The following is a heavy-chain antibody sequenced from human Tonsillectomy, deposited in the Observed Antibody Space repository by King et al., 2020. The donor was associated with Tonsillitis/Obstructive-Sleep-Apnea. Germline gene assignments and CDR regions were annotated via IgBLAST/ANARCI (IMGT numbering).Heavy chain of an antibody. CDR3: ELRGLTSDDTAVYYCATEGMLARGVLDI. V-gene: IGHV1-18*04. Sequence: QLVQSGAEVKKPGASVKVSCKAQGSGYTFINHDISWVRQAPGQGLEWMGWISGYDGNTNSAQKFQGRITMTKDTSTSTVYMELRGLTSDATSTAYMELRGLTSDDTAVYYCATEGMLARGVLDIWGQGTTVTVSS. CDR2: ISGYDGNT. CDR1: GYTFINHD. J-gene: IGHJ6*02. D-gene: IGHD3-10*01.